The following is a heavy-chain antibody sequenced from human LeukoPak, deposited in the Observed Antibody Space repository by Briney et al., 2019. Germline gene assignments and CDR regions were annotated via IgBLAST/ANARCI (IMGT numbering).Heavy chain of an antibody. J-gene: IGHJ3*02. Sequence: GRSLRLSCAASGYTFTSYAMNWVRQAPGQGLEWMGGIIPIFGTANYAQKFQGRVTITADESTSTAYMELSSLRSEDTAVYYCARADIVVVPAAISAGVGSHAFDIWGQGTMVTVSS. CDR1: GYTFTSYA. D-gene: IGHD2-2*01. CDR3: ARADIVVVPAAISAGVGSHAFDI. V-gene: IGHV1-69*01. CDR2: IIPIFGTA.